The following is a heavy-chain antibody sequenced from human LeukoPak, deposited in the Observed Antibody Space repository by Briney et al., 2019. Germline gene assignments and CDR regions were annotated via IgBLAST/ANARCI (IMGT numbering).Heavy chain of an antibody. V-gene: IGHV3-23*01. CDR3: AKRVSSGYHRYFDY. CDR2: ISGSGGST. D-gene: IGHD3-22*01. Sequence: GGSLRLSCAASGFTFSSYAMSWVRQAPGKGPEWVSAISGSGGSTYYADSVKGRFTISRDNSKNTLYLQMNSLRAEDTAVYYCAKRVSSGYHRYFDYWGQGTLVTVSS. J-gene: IGHJ4*02. CDR1: GFTFSSYA.